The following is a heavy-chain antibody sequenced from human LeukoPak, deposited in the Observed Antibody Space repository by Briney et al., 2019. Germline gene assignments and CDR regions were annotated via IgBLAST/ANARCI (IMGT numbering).Heavy chain of an antibody. J-gene: IGHJ4*02. CDR3: ARIGVHHYDNFDY. CDR1: GASISSYY. CDR2: IYYSGST. D-gene: IGHD4-17*01. V-gene: IGHV4-59*08. Sequence: PSETLSLTCTVPGASISSYYWSWIRQPPGKGLEWIGYIYYSGSTNYNPSLKSRVTISVDTSKNQFSLKLSSVTAADTAVYYCARIGVHHYDNFDYWGQGTLVTVSS.